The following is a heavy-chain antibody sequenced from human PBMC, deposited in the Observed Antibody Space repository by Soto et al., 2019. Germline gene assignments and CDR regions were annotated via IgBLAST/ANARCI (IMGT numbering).Heavy chain of an antibody. CDR1: GFTFSSYS. V-gene: IGHV3-48*04. CDR3: ARDLSPSGYYYYMDV. D-gene: IGHD6-6*01. CDR2: ISSSSSTI. Sequence: GGSLRLSCAASGFTFSSYSMNWVRQAPGKGLEWVSYISSSSSTIYYADSVKGRFTISRDNAKNSLYLQMNSLRAEDTAVYYCARDLSPSGYYYYMDVWGKGTTVTVSS. J-gene: IGHJ6*03.